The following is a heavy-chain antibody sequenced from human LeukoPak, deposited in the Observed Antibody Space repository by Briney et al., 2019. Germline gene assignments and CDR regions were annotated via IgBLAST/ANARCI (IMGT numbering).Heavy chain of an antibody. Sequence: LSLTCTVSGGSIGTYYWSWIRQPPGKGLEWVSYISSSGSTIYYADSVKGRFTISRDNAKNSLYLQMNSLRAEDTAVYYCARGDYGDFSSDYWGQGTLVTVSS. V-gene: IGHV3-11*01. J-gene: IGHJ4*02. D-gene: IGHD4-17*01. CDR3: ARGDYGDFSSDY. CDR1: GGSIGTYY. CDR2: ISSSGSTI.